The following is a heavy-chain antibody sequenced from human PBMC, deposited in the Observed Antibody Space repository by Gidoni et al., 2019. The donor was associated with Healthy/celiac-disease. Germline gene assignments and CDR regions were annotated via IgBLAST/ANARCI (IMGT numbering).Heavy chain of an antibody. CDR2: ISGSGGST. CDR1: GFTFSSYA. V-gene: IGHV3-23*01. D-gene: IGHD3-3*01. Sequence: EVQLLESGGGLVQPGGSLRLSCAASGFTFSSYAMSWVRQAPRKGLGWVSAISGSGGSTYYADSVKGRFTISRDNSKNTLYLQMNSLRAEDTAVYYCAKAWAFEVVIINGPFDYWGQGTLVTVSS. J-gene: IGHJ4*02. CDR3: AKAWAFEVVIINGPFDY.